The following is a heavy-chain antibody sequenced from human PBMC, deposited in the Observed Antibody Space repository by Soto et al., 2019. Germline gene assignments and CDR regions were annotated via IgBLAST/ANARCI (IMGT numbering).Heavy chain of an antibody. CDR3: ARDTYSGYDFGL. V-gene: IGHV4-30-4*01. CDR1: GGSVAGGSYY. CDR2: IPSRGRP. J-gene: IGHJ5*02. D-gene: IGHD5-12*01. Sequence: TLSLTCSVSGGSVAGGSYYWSWVRQPPGKGLEWIGYIPSRGRPFYNPSLTSRGTISADTSKNQLSLQLTSVTAADTAVYYCARDTYSGYDFGLWGQGTLVTVSS.